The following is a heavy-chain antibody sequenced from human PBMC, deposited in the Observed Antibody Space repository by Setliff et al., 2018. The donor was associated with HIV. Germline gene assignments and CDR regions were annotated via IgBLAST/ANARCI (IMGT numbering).Heavy chain of an antibody. V-gene: IGHV4-39*01. D-gene: IGHD3-3*01. Sequence: SETLSLTCNVSGGSIISSNYYWSWIRQPPGKGLEWIASVYYSGGSYYNPSLKTRITLSVDMSKDQFSLRLTSVSAADTAVYYCAKKYSDFWSGQTDVWDKGTTVTV. CDR2: VYYSGGS. J-gene: IGHJ6*03. CDR3: AKKYSDFWSGQTDV. CDR1: GGSIISSNYY.